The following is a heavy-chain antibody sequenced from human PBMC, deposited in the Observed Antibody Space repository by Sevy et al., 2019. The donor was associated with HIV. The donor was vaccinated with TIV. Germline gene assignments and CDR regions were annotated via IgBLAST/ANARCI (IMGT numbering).Heavy chain of an antibody. Sequence: SETLSLTCTVSGGSISSNNYYWTWIRQHTGKGLEWIGYIYHSGKTSYNPSLNSRITISIDKSKNQFSLRLNSVSAADTAVYYCARDHGYSNGWFPYYYYHGMDVWGLGTTVTVSS. D-gene: IGHD6-19*01. CDR1: GGSISSNNYY. CDR3: ARDHGYSNGWFPYYYYHGMDV. J-gene: IGHJ6*02. V-gene: IGHV4-31*03. CDR2: IYHSGKT.